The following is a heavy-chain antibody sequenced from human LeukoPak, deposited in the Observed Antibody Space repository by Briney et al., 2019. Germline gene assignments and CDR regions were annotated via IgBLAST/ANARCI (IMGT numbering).Heavy chain of an antibody. J-gene: IGHJ3*02. Sequence: SQTLSLTCTVSGGSISSGGYYWSWIRQPPGKGLEWIGYIYYSGSTNYSPSLKSRVTISVDTSKNQFSLKLSSVTAADTAVYYCARLYCGGDCYSVSGAFDIWGQGTMVTVSS. V-gene: IGHV4-61*08. CDR3: ARLYCGGDCYSVSGAFDI. D-gene: IGHD2-21*02. CDR2: IYYSGST. CDR1: GGSISSGGYY.